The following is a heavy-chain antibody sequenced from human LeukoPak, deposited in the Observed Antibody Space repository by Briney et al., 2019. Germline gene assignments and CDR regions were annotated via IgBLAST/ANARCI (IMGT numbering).Heavy chain of an antibody. CDR1: GFTFSSYS. CDR3: ARDRPMFRGVPFDY. CDR2: ISSSSSYI. Sequence: GGSLRLSCAASGFTFSSYSMNWVRQAPGKGLEWVSSISSSSSYICYADSVKGRFTISRDDAKNSLYLQMNSLRAEDTAVYYWARDRPMFRGVPFDYWGQGTLVTVSS. J-gene: IGHJ4*02. D-gene: IGHD3-10*01. V-gene: IGHV3-21*01.